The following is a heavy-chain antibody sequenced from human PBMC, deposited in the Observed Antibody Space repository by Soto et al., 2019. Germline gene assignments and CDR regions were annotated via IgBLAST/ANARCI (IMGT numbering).Heavy chain of an antibody. CDR3: ARVSTTGNSY. V-gene: IGHV4-30-4*08. CDR1: GGSLSSGSYY. J-gene: IGHJ4*02. Sequence: SATLSITGTVSGGSLSSGSYYWSWIRQPPGKGLEWIGYIYYSGSTYYNPSLKSRVNISVDTSKNQFSLKLRSVTAADTAVYYCARVSTTGNSYWGQGTLVPVSS. CDR2: IYYSGST. D-gene: IGHD4-17*01.